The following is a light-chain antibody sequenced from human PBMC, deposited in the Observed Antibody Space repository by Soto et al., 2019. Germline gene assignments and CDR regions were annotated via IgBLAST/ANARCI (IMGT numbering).Light chain of an antibody. CDR3: QQSYSTPRT. J-gene: IGKJ1*01. Sequence: DIQMTQSPSSLSASVGDRVTIASRASQSISNYLNWYQQKPGKAPKVLIYAASSLQSGVPSRFSGSGSGTDFTLTISSLQPEDFATYYCQQSYSTPRTFGQGTKVEIK. V-gene: IGKV1-39*01. CDR2: AAS. CDR1: QSISNY.